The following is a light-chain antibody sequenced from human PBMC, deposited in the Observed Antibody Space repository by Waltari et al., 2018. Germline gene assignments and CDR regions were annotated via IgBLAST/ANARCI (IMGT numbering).Light chain of an antibody. J-gene: IGLJ2*01. Sequence: SSELTQDPAVSVAMGQTVRITCQGDSLRSYHASWYQQRPGQAPILVLYDQNNRPSGVPDRFSGSSSDNTASLTITGAQAEDEASYYCHSRDASGVGGSFGGGTKLTVL. CDR3: HSRDASGVGGS. V-gene: IGLV3-19*01. CDR2: DQN. CDR1: SLRSYH.